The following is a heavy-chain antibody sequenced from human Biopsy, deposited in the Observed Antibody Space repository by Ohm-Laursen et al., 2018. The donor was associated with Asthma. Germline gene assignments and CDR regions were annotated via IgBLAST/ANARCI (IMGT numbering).Heavy chain of an antibody. CDR1: GFSLSHHV. CDR2: ISKDASTQ. V-gene: IGHV3-30*03. J-gene: IGHJ3*02. CDR3: VRDGTDDAFDI. D-gene: IGHD1-1*01. Sequence: SLRLACPPSGFSLSHHVIHRVRQAPGKGLEWVGGISKDASTQDYADSVKGRFTMGRDNSKNTLDLQMNSLREEDTAVYYCVRDGTDDAFDIWGQGTVVSVSS.